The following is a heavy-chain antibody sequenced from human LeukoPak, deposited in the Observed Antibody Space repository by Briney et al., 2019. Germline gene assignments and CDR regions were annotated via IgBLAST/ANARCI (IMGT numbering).Heavy chain of an antibody. CDR3: ARIPNQSKYSIGNY. Sequence: SETLSLTCTVSGVSISSGGYYWSWIRQHPGKGLEWIGYIYYTGSTYYNPSLKSRVTISVDTSKNQFSLKLTSVTAADTAVYYCARIPNQSKYSIGNYWGQGTLVTVSS. J-gene: IGHJ4*02. V-gene: IGHV4-31*03. D-gene: IGHD1-14*01. CDR1: GVSISSGGYY. CDR2: IYYTGST.